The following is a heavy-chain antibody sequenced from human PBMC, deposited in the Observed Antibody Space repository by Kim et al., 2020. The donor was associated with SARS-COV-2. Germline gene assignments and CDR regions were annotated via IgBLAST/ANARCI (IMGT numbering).Heavy chain of an antibody. V-gene: IGHV3-66*01. CDR3: ARGIDYYYYGMDV. Sequence: SADTVKGRFTIARDNSKNTLYLQMNSLRAEDTAVYYCARGIDYYYYGMDVWGQGTTVTVSS. J-gene: IGHJ6*02.